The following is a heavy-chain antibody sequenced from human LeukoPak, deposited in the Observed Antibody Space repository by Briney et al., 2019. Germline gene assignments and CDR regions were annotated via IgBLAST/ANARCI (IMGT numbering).Heavy chain of an antibody. CDR2: IRYDGSNK. CDR3: ARVVPPYYYGSGSYRVDYFDY. V-gene: IGHV3-30*02. D-gene: IGHD3-10*01. CDR1: GFTSSSYG. J-gene: IGHJ4*02. Sequence: PGGSLRLSCAASGFTSSSYGMHWVRQAPGKGLEWVAFIRYDGSNKYYADSVKGRFTISRDNSKNTLYLQMNSLRAEDTAVYYCARVVPPYYYGSGSYRVDYFDYWGQGTLVTVSS.